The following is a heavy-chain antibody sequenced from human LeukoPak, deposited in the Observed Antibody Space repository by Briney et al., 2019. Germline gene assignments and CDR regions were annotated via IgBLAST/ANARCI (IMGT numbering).Heavy chain of an antibody. J-gene: IGHJ5*02. CDR1: GFTFSRTW. V-gene: IGHV3-74*03. CDR3: VRVAGSVAGTGWFDP. Sequence: GGSLRLSCAPSGFTFSRTWMHWVRQAPGKGLVWVSRINSDGSSTEYADFVKGRFTLSRDNAKNTMYLQMNSLREEDTAVYYCVRVAGSVAGTGWFDPWGQGTLVTVSS. CDR2: INSDGSST. D-gene: IGHD6-19*01.